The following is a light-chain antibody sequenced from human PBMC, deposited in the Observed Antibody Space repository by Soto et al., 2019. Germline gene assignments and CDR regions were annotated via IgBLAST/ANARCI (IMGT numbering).Light chain of an antibody. CDR3: ASWDDRLKGYV. CDR2: IND. J-gene: IGLJ1*01. V-gene: IGLV1-44*01. Sequence: QSALTQPPPVSGTPGQRVIISCSGSRSNIGSNSVNWYQQLPGTAPKLLIYINDQRPSGVPDRFSGSTSGTSVSLAISGLQSEDEADYYCASWDDRLKGYVFGTGTRVTVL. CDR1: RSNIGSNS.